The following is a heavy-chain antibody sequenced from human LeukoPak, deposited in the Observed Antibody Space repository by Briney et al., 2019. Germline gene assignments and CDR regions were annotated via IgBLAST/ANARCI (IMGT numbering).Heavy chain of an antibody. CDR3: AREARYYFWSGYYSYSDYFDY. V-gene: IGHV4-34*01. CDR1: GGSFSGYY. CDR2: INHSGST. Sequence: PSETLSLTCAVYGGSFSGYYWSWIRQPPGKGLEWIGEINHSGSTNYYPSLKSRVSISVDTSKNQCSLKLTSVTAADKAAYYGAREARYYFWSGYYSYSDYFDYWGQGTLVTVSS. D-gene: IGHD3-3*01. J-gene: IGHJ4*02.